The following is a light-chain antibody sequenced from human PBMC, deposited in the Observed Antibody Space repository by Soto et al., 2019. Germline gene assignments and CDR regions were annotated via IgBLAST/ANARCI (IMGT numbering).Light chain of an antibody. CDR2: DAS. CDR3: QHYNSSPYT. J-gene: IGKJ2*01. V-gene: IGKV1-5*01. CDR1: QRISSW. Sequence: DIQMTQSPSTLSASVGDRVTITCRASQRISSWLAWYQQKPGKAPKLLIYDASSLESGVPSRFSGSGSGTELTLTISSLQPDDFATYYCQHYNSSPYTFGQGTKLEIK.